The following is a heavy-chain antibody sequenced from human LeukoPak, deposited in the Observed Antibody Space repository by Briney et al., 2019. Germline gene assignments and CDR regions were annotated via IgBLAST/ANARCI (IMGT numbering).Heavy chain of an antibody. Sequence: ASVKVSRKASGYTFTGYYMHWVRQAPGQGLEWMGWINPNSGGTNYAQKFQGWVTMTRDTSISTAYMELSRLRSDDTAVYYCARAGLLGYCSSTSCPSGRFDPWGQGTLVTVSS. V-gene: IGHV1-2*04. CDR3: ARAGLLGYCSSTSCPSGRFDP. CDR2: INPNSGGT. CDR1: GYTFTGYY. J-gene: IGHJ5*02. D-gene: IGHD2-2*01.